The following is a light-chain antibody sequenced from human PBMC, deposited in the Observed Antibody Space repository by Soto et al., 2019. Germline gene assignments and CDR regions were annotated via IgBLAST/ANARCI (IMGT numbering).Light chain of an antibody. CDR3: HQSYSTPVFT. Sequence: DIQMTQSPSSLSASVGDRVTITCRASQSISSYLNWYQQKPGKAPKLLIYAASSLQSGVPSRFSGSGSGTDFTLTISSLQPEDFATYYCHQSYSTPVFTVGPGTKVDIK. CDR2: AAS. CDR1: QSISSY. J-gene: IGKJ3*01. V-gene: IGKV1-39*01.